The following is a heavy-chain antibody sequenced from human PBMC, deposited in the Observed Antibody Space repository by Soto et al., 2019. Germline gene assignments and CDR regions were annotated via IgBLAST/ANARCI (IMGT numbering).Heavy chain of an antibody. CDR2: IYPGDSDT. J-gene: IGHJ4*02. Sequence: GESLKISCKGSGYSFTSYWIGWVRQMPGKGLEWMGIIYPGDSDTRYSPSFQGQVTISADKSISTAYLQWSSLKASDTAMYYCARPADSSGYYAYYFDYWGQGTLVTVSS. D-gene: IGHD3-22*01. CDR3: ARPADSSGYYAYYFDY. V-gene: IGHV5-51*01. CDR1: GYSFTSYW.